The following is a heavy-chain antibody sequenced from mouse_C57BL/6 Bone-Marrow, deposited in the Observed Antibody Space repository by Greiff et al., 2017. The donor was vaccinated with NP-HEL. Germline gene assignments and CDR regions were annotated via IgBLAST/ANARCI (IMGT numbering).Heavy chain of an antibody. CDR1: GFSLTSYG. V-gene: IGHV2-4*01. J-gene: IGHJ2*01. D-gene: IGHD1-1*01. CDR3: AKNYGSSHYFDY. Sequence: VKLQESGPGLVQPSQSLSITCTVSGFSLTSYGVHWVRQPPGKGLEWLGVIWSGGSTDYNAAFISRLSISKDNSKSQVFFKMNSLQADDTAIYYCAKNYGSSHYFDYWGKGTTLTVAS. CDR2: IWSGGST.